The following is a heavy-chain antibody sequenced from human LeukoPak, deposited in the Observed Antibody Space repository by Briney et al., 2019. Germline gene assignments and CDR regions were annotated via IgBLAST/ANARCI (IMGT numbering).Heavy chain of an antibody. J-gene: IGHJ3*02. CDR3: ARDPAVDYGDFPLRVAFDI. V-gene: IGHV3-7*01. Sequence: PGGSLRLSCAASGFTFSSYWMSWVRQAPRKGLEWVANIKQDGSEKYYVDSVKGRFTISRDNAKNSLYLQMNSLRAEATAVYYCARDPAVDYGDFPLRVAFDIWGQGTMVTVSS. CDR1: GFTFSSYW. CDR2: IKQDGSEK. D-gene: IGHD4-17*01.